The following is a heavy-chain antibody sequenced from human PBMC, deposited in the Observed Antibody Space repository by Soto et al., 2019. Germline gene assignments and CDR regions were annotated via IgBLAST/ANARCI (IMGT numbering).Heavy chain of an antibody. J-gene: IGHJ4*02. CDR2: IYYSGST. CDR1: GGSISSYY. CDR3: ASDRRDWYYFDY. Sequence: SETLSLTCTVSGGSISSYYWSWIRQPPGKGLEWIGYIYYSGSTNYNPSLKSRVTISVDTSKNQFSLKLSSVTAADTAVYYCASDRRDWYYFDYWGQGTLVT. V-gene: IGHV4-59*01. D-gene: IGHD3-9*01.